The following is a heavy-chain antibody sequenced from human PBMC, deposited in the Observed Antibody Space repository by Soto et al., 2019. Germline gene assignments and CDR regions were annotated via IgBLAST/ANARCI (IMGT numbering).Heavy chain of an antibody. J-gene: IGHJ6*02. V-gene: IGHV4-59*01. CDR3: ARDSTSSFPYDGIDV. CDR2: VSGSGST. CDR1: GGSIDYYY. D-gene: IGHD2-2*01. Sequence: SETLSLTCTVSGGSIDYYYWSWIRQPPGKGLEWIGCVSGSGSTNYNPSLRSRVTISVDTSKNQFSLNVNSVTAADTAVYYCARDSTSSFPYDGIDVWGQGTTVTVSS.